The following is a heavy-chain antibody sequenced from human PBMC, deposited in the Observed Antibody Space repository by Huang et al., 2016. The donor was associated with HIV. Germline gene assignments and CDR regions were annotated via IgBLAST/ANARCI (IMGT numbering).Heavy chain of an antibody. J-gene: IGHJ4*02. CDR3: ARGAPDLDSHLDH. CDR2: FLPIFGTP. Sequence: QVQLVQSGAEVKKPGSSVKVSCKVSGGTFNNAISWVRQAPGQGLEWMGGFLPIFGTPNYARKVQGRVTITADESTSIAYMELSSLRSEDTAVYYCARGAPDLDSHLDHWGQGTLVTVSS. V-gene: IGHV1-69*13. D-gene: IGHD3-3*01. CDR1: GGTFNNA.